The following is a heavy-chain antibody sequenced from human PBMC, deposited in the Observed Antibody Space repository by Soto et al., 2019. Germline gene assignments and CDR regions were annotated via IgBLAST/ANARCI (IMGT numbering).Heavy chain of an antibody. CDR1: GFTFSSYG. CDR3: ARDLNKIAVAGYFDY. D-gene: IGHD6-19*01. V-gene: IGHV3-33*01. CDR2: IWYDGSNK. Sequence: QVQLVESGGGVVQPGRSLRLSCAASGFTFSSYGMHWVRQAPGKGLEWVAVIWYDGSNKYYADSVKGRFTISRDNSKNTRYLQMNSLRAEDTAVYYCARDLNKIAVAGYFDYWCQRTLVTVSS. J-gene: IGHJ4*02.